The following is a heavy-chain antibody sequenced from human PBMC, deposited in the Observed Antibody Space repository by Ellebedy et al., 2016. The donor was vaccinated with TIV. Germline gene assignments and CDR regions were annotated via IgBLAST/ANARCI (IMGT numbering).Heavy chain of an antibody. V-gene: IGHV3-30-3*01. CDR1: GFTFSSYA. Sequence: GESLKISCAASGFTFSSYAMHWVRQAPGKGLEWVAVISYDGSNKYYADSVKGRFTISRDNSKNTLYLQMNSLRAEDTAVYYCARDIRSYRKNDAFDIWGQGTMVTVSS. D-gene: IGHD3-16*02. J-gene: IGHJ3*02. CDR2: ISYDGSNK. CDR3: ARDIRSYRKNDAFDI.